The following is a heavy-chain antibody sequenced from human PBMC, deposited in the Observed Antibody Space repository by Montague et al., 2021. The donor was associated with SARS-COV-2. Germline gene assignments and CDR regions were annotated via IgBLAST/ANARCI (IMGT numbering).Heavy chain of an antibody. CDR1: GFTFSSYS. CDR3: ARDWRLRLGELSLYGNDAFDI. V-gene: IGHV3-21*01. CDR2: ISSSSSYI. D-gene: IGHD3-16*02. Sequence: SLRLSCAASGFTFSSYSMNWVRQAPGKGLEWVSSISSSSSYIYYADSVKGRFTISRDHAKNSLYLQMNSLRAEDTAVYYCARDWRLRLGELSLYGNDAFDIWGQGTMVTVSS. J-gene: IGHJ3*02.